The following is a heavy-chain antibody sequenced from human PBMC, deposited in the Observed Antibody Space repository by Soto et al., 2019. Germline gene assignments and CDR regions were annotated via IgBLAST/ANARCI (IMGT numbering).Heavy chain of an antibody. Sequence: PGGSLRLSCAVSGFSFGTYTVNWVRQAPGTGLEWVSGLSDSVGTTRYAYSVKGRFTISRDKSKNTLYLQMNNLRAEDTAVYYCAKHLIGGRLQSPFDLWGQGTQVTVSS. CDR1: GFSFGTYT. CDR3: AKHLIGGRLQSPFDL. D-gene: IGHD3-3*02. CDR2: LSDSVGTT. J-gene: IGHJ4*02. V-gene: IGHV3-23*01.